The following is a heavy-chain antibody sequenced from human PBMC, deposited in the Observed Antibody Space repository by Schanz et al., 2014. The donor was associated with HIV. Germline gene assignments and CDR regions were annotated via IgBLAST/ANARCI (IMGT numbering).Heavy chain of an antibody. Sequence: QEQLVESGGGVVQPGRSLRLSCAASGFTFSSYGMYWVRQAPGKGLEWVAVIPQHGSKKYYADSVRGRITISRDNSKNTLYLQINSLRADDTAVYYCAKGWRGYSISSLVDYWGQGSLVTVSS. CDR1: GFTFSSYG. V-gene: IGHV3-30*18. D-gene: IGHD6-6*01. CDR2: IPQHGSKK. CDR3: AKGWRGYSISSLVDY. J-gene: IGHJ4*02.